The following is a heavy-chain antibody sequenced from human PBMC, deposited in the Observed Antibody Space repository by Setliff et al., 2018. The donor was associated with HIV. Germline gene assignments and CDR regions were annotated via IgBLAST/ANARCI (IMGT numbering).Heavy chain of an antibody. CDR1: GFNFKTYG. CDR2: IGSSNHGI. V-gene: IGHV3-48*04. Sequence: PGGSLRLSCAASGFNFKTYGMTWVRQAPGKGLDWVAHIGSSNHGIHYTASVQGRFTVSRDNTKNSLYLQMDGLRVEDTAVYYCARLRINDFWGQGTPVTVSS. J-gene: IGHJ4*02. CDR3: ARLRINDF.